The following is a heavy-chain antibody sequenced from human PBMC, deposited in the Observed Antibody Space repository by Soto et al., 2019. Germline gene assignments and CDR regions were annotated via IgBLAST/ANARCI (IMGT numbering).Heavy chain of an antibody. CDR2: IYHSGST. Sequence: SETLSLTCAVSGGSISSGGYSWSWIRQPPGKGLEWIGYIYHSGSTYYNPSLKSRVTISVDRSKNQFSLKLSSVTAADTAVYYSARDHLVANWLAPWVQETLATVS. CDR1: GGSISSGGYS. V-gene: IGHV4-30-2*01. D-gene: IGHD5-12*01. J-gene: IGHJ5*02. CDR3: ARDHLVANWLAP.